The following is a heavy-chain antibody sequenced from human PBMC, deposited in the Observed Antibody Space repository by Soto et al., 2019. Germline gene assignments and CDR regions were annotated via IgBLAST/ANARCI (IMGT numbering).Heavy chain of an antibody. CDR2: IIPIFGTA. D-gene: IGHD6-13*01. Sequence: QVQLVQSGAEVKKPGSSVKVSCKASGGTFSSYAISWVRQAPGQGLEWMGGIIPIFGTANYAQKVQGRVTITADESTSTAYMELSSLRSEDTAVYYCARGERLAAAGTGTLGYWGQGTLVTVSS. J-gene: IGHJ4*02. V-gene: IGHV1-69*01. CDR3: ARGERLAAAGTGTLGY. CDR1: GGTFSSYA.